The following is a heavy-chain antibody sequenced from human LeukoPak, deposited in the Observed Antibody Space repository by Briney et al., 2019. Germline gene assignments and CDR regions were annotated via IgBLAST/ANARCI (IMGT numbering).Heavy chain of an antibody. J-gene: IGHJ4*02. CDR2: ISGTVNSE. CDR3: AKDLIAGPPDYFDY. D-gene: IGHD2-21*01. Sequence: GGSLRLSCAGSGLTFSNYAMSWVRQAPGRGLEWVSVISGTVNSEYYADSVKGRFTISRDSSENTIYLQMNSLRPEDTAMYYCAKDLIAGPPDYFDYWGQGTLVSVSS. CDR1: GLTFSNYA. V-gene: IGHV3-23*01.